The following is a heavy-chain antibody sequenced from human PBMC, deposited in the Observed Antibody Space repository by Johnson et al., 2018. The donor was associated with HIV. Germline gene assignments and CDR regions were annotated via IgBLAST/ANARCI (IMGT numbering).Heavy chain of an antibody. CDR2: ISYDGSNK. J-gene: IGHJ3*01. CDR3: ATHQPEDYYYNKYAFDV. Sequence: QVQLVESGGGVVQPGRSLRLSCAASGFTFSSYAMHWVRQAPGKGLEWVAVISYDGSNKHYAGSVKGRFTISRDNSKNTLYLQMNSLRAEDTALYYCATHQPEDYYYNKYAFDVWGQGTMVTVSS. CDR1: GFTFSSYA. V-gene: IGHV3-30*04. D-gene: IGHD3-22*01.